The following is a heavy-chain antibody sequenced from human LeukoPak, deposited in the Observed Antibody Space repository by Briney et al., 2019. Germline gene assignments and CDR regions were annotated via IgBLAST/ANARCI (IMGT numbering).Heavy chain of an antibody. Sequence: GGSLRLSCAASGFTFSSYWMSWVRQAPGKGLEWVASINQDGSEKYYVDSVKGRFTISRDNAKNSLYLQMNSLRAEDTAVYYCARVRVSSYYGMDVWGLGTTVTVSS. CDR1: GFTFSSYW. CDR3: ARVRVSSYYGMDV. CDR2: INQDGSEK. J-gene: IGHJ6*02. D-gene: IGHD2/OR15-2a*01. V-gene: IGHV3-7*05.